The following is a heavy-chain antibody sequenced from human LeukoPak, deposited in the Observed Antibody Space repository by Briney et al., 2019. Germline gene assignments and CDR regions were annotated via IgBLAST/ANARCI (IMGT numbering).Heavy chain of an antibody. CDR1: GFTFSSYS. Sequence: GGSLRLSCAASGFTFSSYSMNWVRQAPGKGLEWVSSISSSSSYIYYADSVKGRFTISRDNAKNSLYLQMNSLRAEDTAVYYCARHIVGVRRSGFDYWGQGTLVTVSS. D-gene: IGHD1-26*01. CDR2: ISSSSSYI. V-gene: IGHV3-21*01. CDR3: ARHIVGVRRSGFDY. J-gene: IGHJ4*02.